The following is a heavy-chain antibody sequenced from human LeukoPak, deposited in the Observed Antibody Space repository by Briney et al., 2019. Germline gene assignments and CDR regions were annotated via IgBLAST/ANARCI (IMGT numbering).Heavy chain of an antibody. CDR2: IIPIFGTA. D-gene: IGHD6-19*01. Sequence: SVKVSCKASGGTFSNYAISWVRQAPGQGLEWMGGIIPIFGTANYAQKFQGRVTITTDESASTAYMELSSLRSEDTAVYYCASGAVAGRHALSYYYYYYYMDVWGKGTTVTVSS. CDR3: ASGAVAGRHALSYYYYYYYMDV. J-gene: IGHJ6*03. V-gene: IGHV1-69*05. CDR1: GGTFSNYA.